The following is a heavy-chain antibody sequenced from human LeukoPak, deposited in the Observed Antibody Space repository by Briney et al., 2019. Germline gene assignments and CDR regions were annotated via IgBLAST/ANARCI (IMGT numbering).Heavy chain of an antibody. CDR1: GFTLSAYW. D-gene: IGHD5-12*01. V-gene: IGHV3-74*01. Sequence: GGSLRLSCAASGFTLSAYWMNWVRQAPGKGLMWVSRIEGDGNRITYADSVKGRFTISRDNAKNTLYLQMNSLRAEDTAVYYCTRDWRNLGYDYWGQGTLVTVSS. J-gene: IGHJ4*02. CDR2: IEGDGNRI. CDR3: TRDWRNLGYDY.